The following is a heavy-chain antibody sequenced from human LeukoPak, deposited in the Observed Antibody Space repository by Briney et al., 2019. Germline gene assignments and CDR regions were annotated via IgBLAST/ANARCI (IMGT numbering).Heavy chain of an antibody. D-gene: IGHD2-2*01. J-gene: IGHJ4*02. CDR1: GFTFSDYY. CDR3: ARVGPLGYCSSTSCYGYFDY. Sequence: GGSLRLSCAASGFTFSDYYMSWIRQAPGKGLEWVSYISSSSSYIYYADSVKGRFTISRDNAKNSLYLQMNSLRAEDTAVYYCARVGPLGYCSSTSCYGYFDYWGQGTLVTVSS. CDR2: ISSSSSYI. V-gene: IGHV3-11*06.